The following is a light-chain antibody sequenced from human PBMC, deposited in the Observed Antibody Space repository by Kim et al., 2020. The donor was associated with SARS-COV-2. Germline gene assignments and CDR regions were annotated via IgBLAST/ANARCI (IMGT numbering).Light chain of an antibody. CDR1: NIGSKN. CDR2: RDS. Sequence: VAMGQTARITCGGNNIGSKNVHWYQRKPGQAPVLVIYRDSNRPSGIPERFSGSNSGNTATLTISRAQAGDEADYYCQVWDSSTGVFGGGTQLTVL. J-gene: IGLJ3*02. V-gene: IGLV3-9*01. CDR3: QVWDSSTGV.